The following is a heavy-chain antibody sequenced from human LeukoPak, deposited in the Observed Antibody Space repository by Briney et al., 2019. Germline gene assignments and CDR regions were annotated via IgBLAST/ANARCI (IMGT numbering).Heavy chain of an antibody. D-gene: IGHD1-26*01. J-gene: IGHJ4*02. CDR2: IIPIFGTA. CDR1: GGTFSSYA. V-gene: IGHV1-69*13. CDR3: ARAVVGALCYFDY. Sequence: VASVKVSCKASGGTFSSYAISWVRQAPGQGLEWMGGIIPIFGTANYAQKFQGRVTITADESTSTAYMELSSLRSEDTAVYYCARAVVGALCYFDYWGQGTLVTVSS.